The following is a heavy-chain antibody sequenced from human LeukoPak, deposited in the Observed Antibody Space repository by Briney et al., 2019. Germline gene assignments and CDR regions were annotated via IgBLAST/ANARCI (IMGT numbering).Heavy chain of an antibody. D-gene: IGHD6-13*01. CDR2: ISYDGSNK. J-gene: IGHJ6*03. CDR1: GFTFSSYA. CDR3: ARDGAAAGTSYYYYYMDV. Sequence: GRSLRLSCAASGFTFSSYAMHWVRQAPGKGLEWVAVISYDGSNKYYADSVKGRFTISRDNSKNTLYLQMNSLRAEDTAVYYCARDGAAAGTSYYYYYMDVWGKGPRSPSP. V-gene: IGHV3-30*04.